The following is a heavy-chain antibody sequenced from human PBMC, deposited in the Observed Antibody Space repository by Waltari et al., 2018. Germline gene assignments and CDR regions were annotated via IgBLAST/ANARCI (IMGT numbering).Heavy chain of an antibody. D-gene: IGHD2-2*01. Sequence: EVQVVESGGGLVQPGGSLRLSCEGSGVTCSSCWMSWGRPAPGKGLEWVGNIKQDGSERNYVDSVKGRFTISRDNAKNSVFLQMISLRAEDTAVYYCLRDRRGPALFDSWGQGTLVTVSS. J-gene: IGHJ4*02. CDR2: IKQDGSER. V-gene: IGHV3-7*03. CDR1: GVTCSSCW. CDR3: LRDRRGPALFDS.